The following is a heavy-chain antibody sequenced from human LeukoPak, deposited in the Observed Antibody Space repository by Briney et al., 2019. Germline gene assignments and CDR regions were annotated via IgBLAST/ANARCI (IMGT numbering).Heavy chain of an antibody. V-gene: IGHV1-3*01. D-gene: IGHD3-9*01. CDR2: INAGNGNT. CDR1: GYTFTSYA. J-gene: IGHJ6*02. CDR3: ARCGHERYFDWLSSTEYYYYGMDV. Sequence: ASVKVSCKASGYTFTSYAMHWVRQAPGQRLEWMGWINAGNGNTKYSQKFQGRVTITRDTSASTAYMELSSLRSEDTAVYYCARCGHERYFDWLSSTEYYYYGMDVWGQGTTATVSS.